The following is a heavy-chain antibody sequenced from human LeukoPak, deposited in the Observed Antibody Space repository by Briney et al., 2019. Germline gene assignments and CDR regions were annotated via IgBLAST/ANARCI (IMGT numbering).Heavy chain of an antibody. J-gene: IGHJ2*01. CDR1: GGSIFNYY. Sequence: SETLSLTCTVSGGSIFNYYWHWIRQSPGKGLEWVGYVYANGITAYNPSLRSRGSMSIDTSRSQFSLRLTSVTAADTARYYCARRVYYDTSGYHPTAGYFDLWGRGTLVSVSS. CDR2: VYANGIT. CDR3: ARRVYYDTSGYHPTAGYFDL. V-gene: IGHV4-4*08. D-gene: IGHD3-22*01.